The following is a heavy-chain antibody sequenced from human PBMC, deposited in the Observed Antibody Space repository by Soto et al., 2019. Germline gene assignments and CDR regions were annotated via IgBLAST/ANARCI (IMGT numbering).Heavy chain of an antibody. J-gene: IGHJ4*02. CDR3: ARRPLVVAPPFDY. CDR2: IYYSGST. CDR1: GGSISSRSHY. V-gene: IGHV4-39*01. D-gene: IGHD2-21*01. Sequence: SETLSLTCTVSGGSISSRSHYWGWIRQPPGKGLEWIGSIYYSGSTYHNPSLKSRVTISVDTSKNQFSLKLSSVTAADTAVYYCARRPLVVAPPFDYWGQGTLVTVSS.